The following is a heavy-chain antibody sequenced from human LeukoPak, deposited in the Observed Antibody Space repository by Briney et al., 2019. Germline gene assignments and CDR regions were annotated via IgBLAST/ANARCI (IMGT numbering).Heavy chain of an antibody. CDR1: GFTFRNYG. D-gene: IGHD3-22*01. Sequence: TGGSLRLSCAASGFTFRNYGMNWVRQAPGKGLEWVSYMSIDAGTIYAHSVKGRFTISRDIPKNLLYLQMYSLRAEDTAIYYCARGGSRGYNYNAFDIWGQGTMVTVSS. CDR2: MSIDAGTI. V-gene: IGHV3-48*04. CDR3: ARGGSRGYNYNAFDI. J-gene: IGHJ3*02.